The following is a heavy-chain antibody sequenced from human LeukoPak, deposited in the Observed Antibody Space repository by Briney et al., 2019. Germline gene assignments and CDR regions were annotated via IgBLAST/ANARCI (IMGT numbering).Heavy chain of an antibody. J-gene: IGHJ5*02. CDR1: GFTFSSYG. Sequence: GGSLRLSCAASGFTFSSYGIHWVRQAPDKGLEWVTVVSSDGGTTYYTDSVKGRFTISRDNSKNTVYAQMNSLRAEDTAVYYCAKEGAVAGSMWFDLWGQGALVTVSS. V-gene: IGHV3-30*18. CDR2: VSSDGGTT. D-gene: IGHD6-19*01. CDR3: AKEGAVAGSMWFDL.